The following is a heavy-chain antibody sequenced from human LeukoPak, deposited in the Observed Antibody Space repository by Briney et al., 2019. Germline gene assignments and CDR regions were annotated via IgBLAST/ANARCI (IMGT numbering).Heavy chain of an antibody. J-gene: IGHJ4*02. Sequence: GGSLRLSCAASGFTFSSYSMNWVRQAPGKGLEWVSSISSSSSYIYCADSVKGRFTISRDNAKNSLYLQMNSLRAEDTAVYYCARDRDKTFDYWGQGTLVTVSS. V-gene: IGHV3-21*01. CDR2: ISSSSSYI. CDR3: ARDRDKTFDY. CDR1: GFTFSSYS. D-gene: IGHD3-9*01.